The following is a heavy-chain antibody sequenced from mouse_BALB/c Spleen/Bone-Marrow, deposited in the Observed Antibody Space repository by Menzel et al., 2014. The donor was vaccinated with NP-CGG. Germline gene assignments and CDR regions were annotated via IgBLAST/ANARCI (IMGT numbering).Heavy chain of an antibody. CDR3: ARHEDGYYDTMDY. V-gene: IGHV5-12-1*01. J-gene: IGHJ4*01. D-gene: IGHD2-3*01. CDR2: ISSGGGST. Sequence: DVHLAEPGSGLVKPGGPLKLSCAASGFSFSSYDMSWVRQTPEKRLEWVAYISSGGGSTYYPDTVKGRFTISRDNAKNTLYLQMSSLKSEDTAMYYCARHEDGYYDTMDYWGQGTSVTVSS. CDR1: GFSFSSYD.